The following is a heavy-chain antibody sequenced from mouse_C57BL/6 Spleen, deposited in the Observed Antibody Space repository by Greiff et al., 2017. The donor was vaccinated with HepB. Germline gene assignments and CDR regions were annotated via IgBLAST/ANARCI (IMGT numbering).Heavy chain of an antibody. J-gene: IGHJ3*01. V-gene: IGHV1-82*01. CDR3: ASSCNWAWFAY. D-gene: IGHD4-1*01. Sequence: VQLQQSGPELLKPGASVKISCKASGYAFSSSWMNWVKQRPGKGLEWIGRIYPGDGDTNYKGKFKGKATLTADKSSSTAYMQLSSLTSEDSAVYFCASSCNWAWFAYWGQGTLVTVSA. CDR1: GYAFSSSW. CDR2: IYPGDGDT.